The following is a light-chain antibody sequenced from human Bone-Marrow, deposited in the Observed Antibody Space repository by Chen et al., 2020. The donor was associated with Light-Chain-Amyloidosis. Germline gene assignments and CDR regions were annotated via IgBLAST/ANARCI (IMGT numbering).Light chain of an antibody. CDR3: QVWDRGSDRPV. J-gene: IGLJ3*02. V-gene: IGLV3-21*02. CDR2: DDS. Sequence: SYVLTQPSSVSVAPGQTATIACGGNNIGSTSVHWYQQTPGQAPLLVVYDDSDRPSGIPERWSGSNAGNTATLTISRVEGGDEADYYCQVWDRGSDRPVFGGGTKLTVL. CDR1: NIGSTS.